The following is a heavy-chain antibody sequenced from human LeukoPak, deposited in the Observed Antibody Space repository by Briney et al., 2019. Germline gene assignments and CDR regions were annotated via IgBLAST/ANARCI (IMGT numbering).Heavy chain of an antibody. J-gene: IGHJ4*02. V-gene: IGHV1-46*01. CDR1: GYTFTSYY. CDR3: ARDYGDYVALDY. Sequence: GASVKVSCKASGYTFTSYYMHWVRQAPGQGLEWMGIINPSGGSTSYAQKFQGRVTTTRDTSTSTVYMELSSLRSEDTAVYYCARDYGDYVALDYWGQGTLVTVSS. CDR2: INPSGGST. D-gene: IGHD4-17*01.